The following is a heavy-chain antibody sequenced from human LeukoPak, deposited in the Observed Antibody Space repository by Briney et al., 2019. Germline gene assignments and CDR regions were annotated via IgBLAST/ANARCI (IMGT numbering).Heavy chain of an antibody. V-gene: IGHV4-59*08. Sequence: SETLSLTCTVSGGSISSYYWSWIRQPPGKGLEWIGYIYYSGSTNCNPSLKSRVTISVDTSKNQFSLKLSSVTAADTAVYYCARLGIVSDRDYWGQGTLVTVSS. CDR3: ARLGIVSDRDY. CDR1: GGSISSYY. CDR2: IYYSGST. J-gene: IGHJ4*02. D-gene: IGHD2-21*01.